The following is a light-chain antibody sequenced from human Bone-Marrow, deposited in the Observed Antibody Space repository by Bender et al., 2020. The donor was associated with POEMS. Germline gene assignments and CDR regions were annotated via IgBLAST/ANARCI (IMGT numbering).Light chain of an antibody. Sequence: SYVPTQPPSVSVAPGQTARITCGGNNIGSYSVNWYQQKPGQAPVLVVYDDSDRASGISERFSGSNSGNTATLTISRVEAGDEADYYCQVWDGTSDHVVFGGGTKLTVL. J-gene: IGLJ3*02. CDR1: NIGSYS. CDR3: QVWDGTSDHVV. CDR2: DDS. V-gene: IGLV3-21*02.